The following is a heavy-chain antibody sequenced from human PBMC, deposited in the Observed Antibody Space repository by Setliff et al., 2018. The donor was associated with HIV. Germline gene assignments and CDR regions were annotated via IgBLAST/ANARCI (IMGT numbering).Heavy chain of an antibody. V-gene: IGHV4-4*02. Sequence: SETLSLTCAVSGGSISSSNWWSWVRQPPGKGLEWIGEIYHSGNTNYNPSLKSRVTISIDMSKNQLSLKLSSVTAADTAVYFCARHGGRSFGSWGQGTLVTVSS. D-gene: IGHD2-15*01. CDR3: ARHGGRSFGS. CDR2: IYHSGNT. CDR1: GGSISSSNW. J-gene: IGHJ4*02.